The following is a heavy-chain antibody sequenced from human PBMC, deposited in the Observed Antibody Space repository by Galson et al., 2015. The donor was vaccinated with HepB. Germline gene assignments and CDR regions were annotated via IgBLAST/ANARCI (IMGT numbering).Heavy chain of an antibody. CDR2: ISGSGSST. V-gene: IGHV3-23*01. J-gene: IGHJ4*02. CDR3: AKDYLPYYDRWGSYSDLYYFDY. CDR1: GFTFNYHA. Sequence: SLRLSCAASGFTFNYHAMNWVRQAPGKGLEWVASISGSGSSTYYAGSVKGRFTFSRDNSLDTVDLQMDSLRVDDTAVYYCAKDYLPYYDRWGSYSDLYYFDYWGQGTLVTVSS. D-gene: IGHD3-22*01.